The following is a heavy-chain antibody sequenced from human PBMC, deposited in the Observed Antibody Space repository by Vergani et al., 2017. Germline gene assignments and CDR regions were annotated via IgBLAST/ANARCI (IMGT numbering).Heavy chain of an antibody. CDR3: TKAAAVTIFGVVPKPPDY. CDR2: IRYDGTKR. V-gene: IGHV3-30*02. D-gene: IGHD3-3*01. CDR1: GFTFRIYG. Sequence: VQLVESGGGVVQPGGSLRLSCIASGFTFRIYGMHWVRQAPGKGLEWVAFIRYDGTKRFYGDSVKGRFTISRDNSQTTVFLQMNSLRADDSAVYYCTKAAAVTIFGVVPKPPDYWGQGTLVTVSS. J-gene: IGHJ4*02.